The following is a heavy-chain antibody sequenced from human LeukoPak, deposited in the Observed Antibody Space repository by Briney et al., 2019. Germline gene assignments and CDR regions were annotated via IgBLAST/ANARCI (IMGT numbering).Heavy chain of an antibody. CDR2: IYYSGST. CDR1: GGSISSGGYY. J-gene: IGHJ4*02. D-gene: IGHD3-22*01. V-gene: IGHV4-31*03. CDR3: AREGGGSSGYKDY. Sequence: SSETLSLTCTVSGGSISSGGYYWSWIRQHPGKGLEWIGYIYYSGSTYYNPSLKSRVTISVDTSKNQSSLKLSSVTAADTAVYYCAREGGGSSGYKDYWGQGTLVTVSS.